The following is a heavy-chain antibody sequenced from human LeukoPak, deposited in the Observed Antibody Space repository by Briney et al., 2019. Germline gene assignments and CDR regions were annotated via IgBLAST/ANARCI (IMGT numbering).Heavy chain of an antibody. V-gene: IGHV3-49*04. Sequence: GGSLRLSCPAPGCTFGDYAMSWVRQAPGKGLEWVGFIRSKAYGGTTEYAASVKGRFTISRDDSKSIAYLQMNSLKTEDTAVYYCTRDSRSRARGYFDYWGQGTLVTVSS. CDR1: GCTFGDYA. CDR2: IRSKAYGGTT. D-gene: IGHD3-10*01. J-gene: IGHJ4*02. CDR3: TRDSRSRARGYFDY.